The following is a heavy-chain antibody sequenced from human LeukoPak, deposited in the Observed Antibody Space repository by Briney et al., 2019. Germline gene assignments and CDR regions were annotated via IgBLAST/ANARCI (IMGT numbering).Heavy chain of an antibody. CDR3: ARGGRKYSGGWARLVAHDWFDP. CDR2: ISSSSSTI. V-gene: IGHV3-48*02. J-gene: IGHJ5*02. CDR1: GFTFSNYP. D-gene: IGHD6-19*01. Sequence: GGSLRLSCAASGFTFSNYPMTWVRQAPGKGPEWVSYISSSSSTIYYADSVKGRFTISRDNAKNSLYLQMNSLRDEDTAVYYCARGGRKYSGGWARLVAHDWFDPWGQGTLVTVSS.